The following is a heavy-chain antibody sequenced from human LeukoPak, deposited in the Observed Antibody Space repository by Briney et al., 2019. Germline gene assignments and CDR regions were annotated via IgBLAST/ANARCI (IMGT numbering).Heavy chain of an antibody. CDR3: ARDGLTGYYYYGMDV. J-gene: IGHJ6*02. V-gene: IGHV1-18*01. D-gene: IGHD7-27*01. CDR2: ISAYNGNT. Sequence: ASVKVSCKASGYTFTSYGISWVRQAPGQGLEWMGWISAYNGNTNYAQKLQGRVTTTTDTSTSTAYMELRSLRSDDTAVYYCARDGLTGYYYYGMDVWGQGTTVTVSS. CDR1: GYTFTSYG.